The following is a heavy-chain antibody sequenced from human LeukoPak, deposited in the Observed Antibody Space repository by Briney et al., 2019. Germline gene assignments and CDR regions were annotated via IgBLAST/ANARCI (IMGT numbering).Heavy chain of an antibody. CDR3: AKRPGYYESSGYYFDY. J-gene: IGHJ4*02. CDR2: ISGSGGST. CDR1: GFTFSSYS. V-gene: IGHV3-23*01. Sequence: GGSLRLSCAASGFTFSSYSMNWVRQAPGKGLEWVSSISGSGGSTFYADSVKGRFTISRDNSKNTLYLQMNSLRVEDTAVYYCAKRPGYYESSGYYFDYWGQGTLVTVSS. D-gene: IGHD3-22*01.